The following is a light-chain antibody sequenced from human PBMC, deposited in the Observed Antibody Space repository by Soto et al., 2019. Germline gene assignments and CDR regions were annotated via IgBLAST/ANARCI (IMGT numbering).Light chain of an antibody. V-gene: IGKV3-11*01. CDR2: DAS. J-gene: IGKJ4*01. CDR3: QHRSQWPLT. CDR1: QSVSNF. Sequence: EIVLTQSPATLSLSPGERATLSCRASQSVSNFLARYQRRPGQAPRLLIYDASNRATGIPGRFSGSGSGTDFTLTISSLAPEDFGVYYCQHRSQWPLTLGGGTNVEIK.